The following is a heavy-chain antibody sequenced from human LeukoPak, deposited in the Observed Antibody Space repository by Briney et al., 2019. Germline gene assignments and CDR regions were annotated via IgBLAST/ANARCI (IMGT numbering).Heavy chain of an antibody. CDR1: GGSFSGYY. D-gene: IGHD2-2*01. J-gene: IGHJ6*03. CDR2: INQSGST. Sequence: PSETLSLTCAVYGGSFSGYYWSWIRQPPGKGLEWIGEINQSGSTNYNPSLKSRVTISVDTSKNQFSLKLSSVTAADTAVYYCARGELVIVPAVNYYYYYMDVWGKRTTVTLSS. V-gene: IGHV4-34*01. CDR3: ARGELVIVPAVNYYYYYMDV.